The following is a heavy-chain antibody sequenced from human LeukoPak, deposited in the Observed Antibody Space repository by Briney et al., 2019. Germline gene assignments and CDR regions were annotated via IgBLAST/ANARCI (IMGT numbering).Heavy chain of an antibody. V-gene: IGHV4-34*01. Sequence: SETLSLTCAVYGGSFSGYYWSWIRQPPGKGLEWIGEINHSGSTNYNPSLKSRVTISVDTSKNQFSLQLTSVTAADTAVYYCARTYLVRGILDPPRYWGQGTLVTVSS. CDR1: GGSFSGYY. CDR2: INHSGST. CDR3: ARTYLVRGILDPPRY. J-gene: IGHJ4*02. D-gene: IGHD3-10*01.